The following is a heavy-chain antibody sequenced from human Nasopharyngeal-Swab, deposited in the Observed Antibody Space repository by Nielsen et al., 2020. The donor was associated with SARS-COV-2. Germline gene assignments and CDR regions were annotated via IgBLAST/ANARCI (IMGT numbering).Heavy chain of an antibody. Sequence: GESLKISCAASGFTFSSYAMSWVRQAPGKGLEWVSAISGSGGSTYYADSVKGRFTISRDNSKNTLYLQMNSLRAEDTAVYYCAKAPLLWFGEFDYWGQGTLVTVSS. V-gene: IGHV3-23*01. CDR2: ISGSGGST. D-gene: IGHD3-10*01. CDR3: AKAPLLWFGEFDY. CDR1: GFTFSSYA. J-gene: IGHJ4*02.